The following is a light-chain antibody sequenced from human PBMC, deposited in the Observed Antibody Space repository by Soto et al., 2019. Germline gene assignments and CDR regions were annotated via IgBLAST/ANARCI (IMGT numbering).Light chain of an antibody. CDR3: SSYTSSSTLV. CDR2: DVS. J-gene: IGLJ1*01. Sequence: QSVLTQPASVSGSPGQSITISCTGTSSDVGGYNYVSWYKHHPGKAPKLMIYDVSNRPSGVFNRLSGSKSGNTASLTIFGLQAEDEADYYCSSYTSSSTLVFGTGTKVTVL. V-gene: IGLV2-14*03. CDR1: SSDVGGYNY.